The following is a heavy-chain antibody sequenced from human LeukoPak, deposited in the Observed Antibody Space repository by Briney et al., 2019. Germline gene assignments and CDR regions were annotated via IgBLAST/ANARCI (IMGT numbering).Heavy chain of an antibody. J-gene: IGHJ4*02. CDR1: GFTVSSNY. V-gene: IGHV3-66*01. D-gene: IGHD3-10*01. CDR3: ARDSTGGSGSYYNFDY. Sequence: GGSLRLSCAASGFTVSSNYMSWVRQAPGKGLEWVSVIYSGGSTYYADYVKGRFTISRDNSKNTLYLQMNSLRAEDTAVYYCARDSTGGSGSYYNFDYWGQGTLVTVSS. CDR2: IYSGGST.